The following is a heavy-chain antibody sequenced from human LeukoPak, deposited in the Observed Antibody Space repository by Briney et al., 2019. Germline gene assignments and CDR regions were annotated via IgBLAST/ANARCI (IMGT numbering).Heavy chain of an antibody. D-gene: IGHD5-24*01. J-gene: IGHJ3*02. CDR1: GGSFSGYY. V-gene: IGHV4-34*01. CDR2: INHSGST. Sequence: PSETLSLTCAVYGGSFSGYYWSWIRQPPGKGLEWIGEINHSGSTNYNPSLKSRVTISVDTSKNQFSLKLSSVTAADTAVYYCAMRWLQTYDAFDIWGQGTMVTVSS. CDR3: AMRWLQTYDAFDI.